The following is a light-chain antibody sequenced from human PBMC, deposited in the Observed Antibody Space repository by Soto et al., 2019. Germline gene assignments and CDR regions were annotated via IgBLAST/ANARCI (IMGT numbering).Light chain of an antibody. CDR2: EVS. CDR1: SSDVGGYNY. J-gene: IGLJ3*02. CDR3: SSYTSSSTRV. Sequence: QSAPTKPASVSGSPGQSITISCTGTSSDVGGYNYVSWYQQHPGKAPKLMIYEVSNRPSGVSNRFSGSKSGNTASLTISGLQAEDEADYYCSSYTSSSTRVFGGGTKLTVL. V-gene: IGLV2-14*01.